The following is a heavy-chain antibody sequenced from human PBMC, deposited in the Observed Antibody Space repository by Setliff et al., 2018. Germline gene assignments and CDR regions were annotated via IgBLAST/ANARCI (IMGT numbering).Heavy chain of an antibody. J-gene: IGHJ4*02. CDR1: GLSYTNDW. CDR2: INPHGSEK. CDR3: FGAGTCSY. Sequence: PGGSLRLSCTASGLSYTNDWVSWVRQAPGKGQEWLASINPHGSEKYYADSVKGRFTISRDNAKNSLSLQMNNLRTDDTAVYYCFGAGTCSYWGQGTLVTVSS. V-gene: IGHV3-7*01. D-gene: IGHD3-10*01.